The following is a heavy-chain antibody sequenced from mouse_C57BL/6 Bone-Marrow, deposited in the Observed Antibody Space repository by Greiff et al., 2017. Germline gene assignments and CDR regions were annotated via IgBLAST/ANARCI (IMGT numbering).Heavy chain of an antibody. CDR1: GYAFSSSW. Sequence: VQVVESGPELVKPGASVKISCKASGYAFSSSWMNWVKQRPGKGLEWIGRIYPGDGDTNYNGKFKGKATLTADKSSSTAYMQLSSLTSEDSAVYFCARPHYYGSSPTPYFDVWGTGTTVTVSS. CDR3: ARPHYYGSSPTPYFDV. CDR2: IYPGDGDT. D-gene: IGHD1-1*01. V-gene: IGHV1-82*01. J-gene: IGHJ1*03.